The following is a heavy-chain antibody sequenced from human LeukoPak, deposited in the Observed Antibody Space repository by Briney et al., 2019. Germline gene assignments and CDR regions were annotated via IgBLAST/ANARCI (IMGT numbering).Heavy chain of an antibody. CDR2: INHSGST. J-gene: IGHJ4*02. Sequence: PSETLSLTCAVYGGSFSGYYWSWIRQPPGKGLEWIGEINHSGSTNYNPSLKSRVTISVDTSKNQFSLKLSSVTAADTAVYYCARAPTVLVGYCSSSSCQADYWGQGTLVTVSS. D-gene: IGHD2-2*01. CDR1: GGSFSGYY. CDR3: ARAPTVLVGYCSSSSCQADY. V-gene: IGHV4-34*01.